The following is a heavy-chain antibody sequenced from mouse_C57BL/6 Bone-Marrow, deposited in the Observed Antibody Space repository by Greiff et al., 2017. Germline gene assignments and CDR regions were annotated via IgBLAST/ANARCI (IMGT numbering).Heavy chain of an antibody. V-gene: IGHV5-15*01. CDR2: ISNLAYSI. CDR1: GFTFSDYG. Sequence: EVQRVESGGGLVQPGGSLKLSCAASGFTFSDYGMAWVRQAPRKGPEWVAFISNLAYSIYYADTVTGRFTISRANAKNTLYLEMSSLRSEDTAMYYCAIRDYDYELAWFAYWGQGTLVTVSA. D-gene: IGHD2-4*01. CDR3: AIRDYDYELAWFAY. J-gene: IGHJ3*01.